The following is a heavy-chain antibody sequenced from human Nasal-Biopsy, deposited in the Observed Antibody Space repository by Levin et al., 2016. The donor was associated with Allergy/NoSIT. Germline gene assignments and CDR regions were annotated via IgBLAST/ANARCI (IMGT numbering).Heavy chain of an antibody. V-gene: IGHV4-59*01. CDR3: ARDQLFGDDSGNRVEALDI. J-gene: IGHJ3*02. Sequence: SETLSLTCTVSGDSISTYYWTWIRQPPGKGLEWIGYIYYSGSTNYNPSLKSRVTMSVDTSKNQFSLNLSSVTAADTAVYYCARDQLFGDDSGNRVEALDIWGPGTMVTVSA. CDR1: GDSISTYY. D-gene: IGHD3-16*01. CDR2: IYYSGST.